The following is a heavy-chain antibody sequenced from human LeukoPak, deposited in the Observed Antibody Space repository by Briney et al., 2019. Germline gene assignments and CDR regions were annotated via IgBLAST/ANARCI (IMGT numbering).Heavy chain of an antibody. Sequence: SQTLSLTCAVSGGSTSSGGYSWSWIRQPPGKGLEWIGYTYHSGSTYYNPSLKSRVTISVDRSKNQFSLKLSSVTAADTAVYYCARDSNYYYDSSGYSLWGQGTLVTVSS. CDR2: TYHSGST. V-gene: IGHV4-30-2*01. J-gene: IGHJ4*02. CDR1: GGSTSSGGYS. D-gene: IGHD3-22*01. CDR3: ARDSNYYYDSSGYSL.